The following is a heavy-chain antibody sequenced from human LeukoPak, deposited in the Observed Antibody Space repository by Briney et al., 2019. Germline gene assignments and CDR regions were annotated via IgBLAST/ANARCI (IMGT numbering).Heavy chain of an antibody. V-gene: IGHV3-48*04. Sequence: PGGSLRLSCAASGFTFNSFSMNWVRQAPGKGLEWLSYINSDSKTIYYADSVKGRFTISRDNAKKSLYLQMNSLRVEDTAVYYCASDGREKYSYANFDYWGQGTLVTVSS. CDR2: INSDSKTI. D-gene: IGHD5-18*01. CDR1: GFTFNSFS. CDR3: ASDGREKYSYANFDY. J-gene: IGHJ4*02.